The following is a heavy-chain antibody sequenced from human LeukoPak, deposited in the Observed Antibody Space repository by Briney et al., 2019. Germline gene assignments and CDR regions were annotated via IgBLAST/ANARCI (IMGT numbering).Heavy chain of an antibody. D-gene: IGHD3-10*01. CDR2: IHPRSGET. V-gene: IGHV1-2*02. Sequence: ASVKVSCKASGYTFIGYYIHWVRQAPGQGLEWMGWIHPRSGETNYAYKFRGRVTMTRDTSISTAYMDLGSLGSDDTAVYYCARDGEYGTGSYYRGCFDYWGQGTLVTVSS. CDR1: GYTFIGYY. CDR3: ARDGEYGTGSYYRGCFDY. J-gene: IGHJ4*02.